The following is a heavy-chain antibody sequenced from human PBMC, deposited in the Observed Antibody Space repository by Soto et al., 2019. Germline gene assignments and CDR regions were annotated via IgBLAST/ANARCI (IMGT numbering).Heavy chain of an antibody. V-gene: IGHV4-39*01. D-gene: IGHD3-22*01. CDR2: IYYSGST. Sequence: PSETLSLTCTVSGGSISSSSYYWGWIRQPPGKGLEWIGSIYYSGSTYYNPSLKSRVTISVDTSKNQFSLKRSSVTAADTAVYYCARQQLYYYDSSGYYNDAFDIWGQGTMVTVSS. CDR1: GGSISSSSYY. J-gene: IGHJ3*02. CDR3: ARQQLYYYDSSGYYNDAFDI.